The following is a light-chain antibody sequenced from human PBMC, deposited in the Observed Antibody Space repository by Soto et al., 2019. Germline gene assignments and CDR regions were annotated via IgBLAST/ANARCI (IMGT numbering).Light chain of an antibody. CDR3: QSYDSSLSGSKV. V-gene: IGLV1-40*01. CDR1: SSNIGAGYD. Sequence: QSVLTQPPSESGAPGQRVTISCTGSSSNIGAGYDVHWYQQLPGTAPKLLIYGNSNRPSGVPDRFSGSKSGTSASLAITGLQAEDEAEYYCQSYDSSLSGSKVFGGGNKLTVL. CDR2: GNS. J-gene: IGLJ2*01.